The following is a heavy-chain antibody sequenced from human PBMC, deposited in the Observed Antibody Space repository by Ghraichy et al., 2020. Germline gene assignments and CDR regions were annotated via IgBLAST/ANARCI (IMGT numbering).Heavy chain of an antibody. Sequence: GGSLRLSCSASGFPFSSYGMYWVRQAPGKGLEYVSAITSNGGSTYYADSVKGRFTISRDDSKSTLYLQMRSLTPEDTAVYYCVSGAYEYRWFDYWGQGTLVTVSS. J-gene: IGHJ4*02. CDR2: ITSNGGST. CDR1: GFPFSSYG. CDR3: VSGAYEYRWFDY. V-gene: IGHV3-64D*08. D-gene: IGHD3-16*01.